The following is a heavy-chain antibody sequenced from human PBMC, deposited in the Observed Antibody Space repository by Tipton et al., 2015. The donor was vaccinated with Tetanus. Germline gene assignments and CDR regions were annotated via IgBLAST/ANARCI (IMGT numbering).Heavy chain of an antibody. D-gene: IGHD2/OR15-2a*01. V-gene: IGHV3-48*04. CDR2: IGDAKTVI. J-gene: IGHJ6*02. Sequence: SLRLSCATSGFPLHSYHMAWVRQAPGKGLEWISYIGDAKTVIQYADSVKGRFTISRDNSKNSLSLQMNSLRADDTAVYYCVRRWFGTQYYFGMDVWGQGTTVTVSS. CDR3: VRRWFGTQYYFGMDV. CDR1: GFPLHSYH.